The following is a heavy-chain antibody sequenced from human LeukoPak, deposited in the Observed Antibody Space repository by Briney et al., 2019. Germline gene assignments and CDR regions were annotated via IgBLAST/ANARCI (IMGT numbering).Heavy chain of an antibody. CDR2: INPNSGGT. J-gene: IGHJ5*02. Sequence: GASVKVSCKASGYTFTGYYMHWVRQAPGQGLEWMGWINPNSGGTNYAQKFQGRVTITTDESTSTAYMELSSLRSEDTAVYYCATLSSGYGRFDPWGQGTLVTVSS. V-gene: IGHV1-2*02. CDR1: GYTFTGYY. CDR3: ATLSSGYGRFDP. D-gene: IGHD5-12*01.